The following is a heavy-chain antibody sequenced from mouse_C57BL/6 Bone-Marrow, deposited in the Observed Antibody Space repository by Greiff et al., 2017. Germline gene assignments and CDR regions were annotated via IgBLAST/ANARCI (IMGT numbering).Heavy chain of an antibody. V-gene: IGHV1-19*01. CDR1: GYTFTDYY. D-gene: IGHD3-3*01. Sequence: EVQLQQSGPVLVKPGASVKMSCKASGYTFTDYYMNWVKQSHGKSLEWIGVINPYNGGTSYNQKFKGKATLTVDKSSSTAYMELNSLTSEDSAVYYCARRGWWFAYWGQGTLVTVSA. CDR3: ARRGWWFAY. CDR2: INPYNGGT. J-gene: IGHJ3*01.